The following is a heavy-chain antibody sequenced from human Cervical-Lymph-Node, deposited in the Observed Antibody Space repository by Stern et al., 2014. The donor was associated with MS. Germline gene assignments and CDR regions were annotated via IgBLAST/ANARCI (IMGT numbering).Heavy chain of an antibody. CDR2: IGTAGET. Sequence: EVQLVESGGGLVQPGGSLRLSCAASGFTFSSYDMHWVRQATGKVLEWVSTIGTAGETYYPGSVKGRFNILRGNAKNSLYLHMHSLRAGDTAVYYCARNRHGYYYYGMDVWGQGTTVTVSS. D-gene: IGHD1-14*01. CDR3: ARNRHGYYYYGMDV. CDR1: GFTFSSYD. J-gene: IGHJ6*02. V-gene: IGHV3-13*01.